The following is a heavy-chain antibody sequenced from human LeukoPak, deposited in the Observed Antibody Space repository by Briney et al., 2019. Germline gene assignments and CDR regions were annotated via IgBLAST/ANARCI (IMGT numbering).Heavy chain of an antibody. CDR1: GYTFTSYG. Sequence: SVKVSCKASGYTFTSYGISWVRQAPGQGLEWMGGISVYNGKTNYAQKLQGRVTITTDKSTSTAYLELRSLRSDDTAVYYCPRDYGGNVRSGYWGQGTLVTVSS. CDR3: PRDYGGNVRSGY. D-gene: IGHD4-23*01. J-gene: IGHJ4*02. CDR2: ISVYNGKT. V-gene: IGHV1-18*01.